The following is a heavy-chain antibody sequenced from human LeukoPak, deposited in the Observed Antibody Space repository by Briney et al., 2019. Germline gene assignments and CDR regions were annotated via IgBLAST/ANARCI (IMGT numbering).Heavy chain of an antibody. CDR3: ARQSPPPYVLRFLEWPDSYYFDY. Sequence: PSETLSLTCTVSGGSISSSSYYWGWIRQPPGKGLEWIGSIYYSWSTYYNPSLKSRVTISVDTSKNQFSLKLSSVTAADTAVYYCARQSPPPYVLRFLEWPDSYYFDYWGQGTLVTVSS. V-gene: IGHV4-39*01. J-gene: IGHJ4*02. D-gene: IGHD3-3*01. CDR2: IYYSWST. CDR1: GGSISSSSYY.